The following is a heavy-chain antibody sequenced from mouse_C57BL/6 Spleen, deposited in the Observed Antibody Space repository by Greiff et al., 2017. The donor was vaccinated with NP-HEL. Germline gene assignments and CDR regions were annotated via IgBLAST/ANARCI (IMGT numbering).Heavy chain of an antibody. CDR3: AGGRYSPYYFDY. CDR2: IDPSDSYT. Sequence: VQLQQSGAELVMPGASVKLSCKASGYTFTSYWMHWVKQRPGQGLEWIGEIDPSDSYTNYNQKFKGKSTLTVDKSSSTAYMQLSSLTSEDSAVYYCAGGRYSPYYFDYWGQGTTLTVSS. J-gene: IGHJ2*01. CDR1: GYTFTSYW. D-gene: IGHD1-1*02. V-gene: IGHV1-69*01.